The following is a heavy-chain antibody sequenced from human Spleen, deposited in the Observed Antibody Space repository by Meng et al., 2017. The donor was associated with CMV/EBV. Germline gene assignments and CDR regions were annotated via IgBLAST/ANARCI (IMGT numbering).Heavy chain of an antibody. CDR1: GSTFTDYG. CDR2: IDPSGGRT. V-gene: IGHV1-46*01. J-gene: IGHJ4*02. D-gene: IGHD2-2*02. CDR3: AIPGGVVPAAILSL. Sequence: ASGSTFTDYGMHWVRRAPGQGLEWMGIIDPSGGRTSYAQKFQGRVTMTRDPSTSTVYMELSSLRSEDTAVYYCAIPGGVVPAAILSLWGQGTLVTVSS.